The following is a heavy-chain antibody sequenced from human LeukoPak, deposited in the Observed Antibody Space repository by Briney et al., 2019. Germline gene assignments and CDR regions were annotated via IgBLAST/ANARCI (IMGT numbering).Heavy chain of an antibody. CDR2: ISGSGGST. CDR3: AKATGQTTYYYDSSGYYPHIDY. J-gene: IGHJ4*02. CDR1: GFTFSSYA. Sequence: GGSLRLSCAASGFTFSSYAMSWVRQAPGKGLEWVSAISGSGGSTYYADSVKGRFTISRDNSKNTLYLQMNSLRAEDTAVYYCAKATGQTTYYYDSSGYYPHIDYWGQGTLVTVSS. D-gene: IGHD3-22*01. V-gene: IGHV3-23*01.